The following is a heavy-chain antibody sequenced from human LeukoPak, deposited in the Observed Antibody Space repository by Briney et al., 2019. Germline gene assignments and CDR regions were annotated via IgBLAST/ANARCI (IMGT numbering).Heavy chain of an antibody. Sequence: PGGSLRLSCAASGFTFSSYGMHWVRQAPGKGLEWVAFIRYDGSNKYYADSVKGRFTISRDNAKNSLYLQMNSLRAEDTAVYYCARIATSSWYLFGDAFDIWGQGTMVTVSS. CDR3: ARIATSSWYLFGDAFDI. J-gene: IGHJ3*02. CDR2: IRYDGSNK. D-gene: IGHD6-13*01. CDR1: GFTFSSYG. V-gene: IGHV3-30*02.